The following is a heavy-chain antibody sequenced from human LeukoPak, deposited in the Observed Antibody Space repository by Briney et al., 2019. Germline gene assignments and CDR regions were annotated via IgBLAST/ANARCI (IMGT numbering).Heavy chain of an antibody. CDR2: SENKAIVYST. CDR1: GFTFSDHY. CDR3: ARDLEVGDAFDI. Sequence: GGSPRLSCAVPGFTFSDHYMDWVRQAPGEGLEWIGRSENKAIVYSTVYPASVKGRFTFSRDDQKNSLYLQMDSLKDEDTAVYYCARDLEVGDAFDIWGQGTMVTVSS. D-gene: IGHD2-15*01. J-gene: IGHJ3*02. V-gene: IGHV3-72*01.